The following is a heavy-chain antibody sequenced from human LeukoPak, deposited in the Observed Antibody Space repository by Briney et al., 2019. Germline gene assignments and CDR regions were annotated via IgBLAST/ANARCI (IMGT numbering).Heavy chain of an antibody. CDR3: ARGVLLSWSNWFDP. J-gene: IGHJ5*02. Sequence: ASVKVSCKASGYTFTGYYMHWVRQATGQGLEWMGWMNPNSGNTGYAQKFQGRVTITRSTSISTAYMELSSLRSEDTAVYYCARGVLLSWSNWFDPWGQGTLVTVSS. CDR1: GYTFTGYY. D-gene: IGHD3-10*01. V-gene: IGHV1-8*03. CDR2: MNPNSGNT.